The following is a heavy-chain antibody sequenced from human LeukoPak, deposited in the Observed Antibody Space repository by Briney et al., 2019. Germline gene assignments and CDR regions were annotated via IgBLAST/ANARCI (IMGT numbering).Heavy chain of an antibody. D-gene: IGHD2-15*01. CDR3: ARDVDYFDY. Sequence: PSQTLSLTCAVSGGSLSSGGYSWSWIRQPPGKGLEWIGYIYHSGSTYYNPSLKSRVTISVDRSKNQFSLKLSSVTAADTAVYYCARDVDYFDYWGQGTLVTVSS. V-gene: IGHV4-30-2*01. CDR1: GGSLSSGGYS. J-gene: IGHJ4*02. CDR2: IYHSGST.